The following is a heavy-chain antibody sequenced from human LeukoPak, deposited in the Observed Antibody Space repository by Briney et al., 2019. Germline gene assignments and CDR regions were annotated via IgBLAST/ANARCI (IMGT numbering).Heavy chain of an antibody. CDR3: PRDESSGWYVGYFQH. V-gene: IGHV3-30*04. CDR1: GFTYSSYA. D-gene: IGHD6-19*01. CDR2: ISYDGSNK. J-gene: IGHJ1*01. Sequence: GRSLRLSCAASGFTYSSYAMHWVRQAPGKGLEWVAVISYDGSNKYYADSVKGRFTISRDNSKNTLYLQMNSLRAEDTAVYHCPRDESSGWYVGYFQHWGQGTLVTVSS.